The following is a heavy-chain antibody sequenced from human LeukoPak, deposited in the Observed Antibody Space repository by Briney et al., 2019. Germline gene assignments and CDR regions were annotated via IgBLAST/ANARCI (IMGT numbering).Heavy chain of an antibody. CDR1: GFTFSDYY. CDR3: ARGTYYYDSSGYYDY. CDR2: ISSSGSTI. V-gene: IGHV3-11*01. J-gene: IGHJ4*02. D-gene: IGHD3-22*01. Sequence: RGSLRLSCAASGFTFSDYYMSWIRQAPGKGLEWVSYISSSGSTIYYADSVKGRFTISRDNAKNSLYLQMNSLRAEDTAVYYCARGTYYYDSSGYYDYWGQGTLVTVSS.